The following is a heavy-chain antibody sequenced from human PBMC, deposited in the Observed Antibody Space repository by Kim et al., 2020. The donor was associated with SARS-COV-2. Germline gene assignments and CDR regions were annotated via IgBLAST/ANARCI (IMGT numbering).Heavy chain of an antibody. CDR2: IRETGTKT. Sequence: GGSLRLSCAASGFTFTNYAMDWVRQAPGKGLGWVSAIRETGTKTYYADSVKGRFTISRDNSKNTLFLQMNSLRAEDTAIYFCAREVGSRGWYTVDYWGQG. CDR1: GFTFTNYA. CDR3: AREVGSRGWYTVDY. J-gene: IGHJ4*02. V-gene: IGHV3-23*01. D-gene: IGHD6-19*01.